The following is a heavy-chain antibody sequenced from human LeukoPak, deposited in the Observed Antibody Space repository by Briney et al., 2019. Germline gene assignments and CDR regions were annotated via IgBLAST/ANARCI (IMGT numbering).Heavy chain of an antibody. V-gene: IGHV3-21*01. CDR2: ISSSSSYI. CDR1: GFALSNFA. Sequence: GGSLRLSCAASGFALSNFAMSWVRQAPGKGLEWVSSISSSSSYIYYADSVKGRFTISRDNAKNSLYLQMNSLRAEDTAVYYCARDTYFDYWGQGTLVTVSS. CDR3: ARDTYFDY. J-gene: IGHJ4*02.